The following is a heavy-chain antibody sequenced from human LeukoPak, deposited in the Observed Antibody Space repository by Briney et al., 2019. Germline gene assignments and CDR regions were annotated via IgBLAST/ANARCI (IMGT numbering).Heavy chain of an antibody. D-gene: IGHD6-13*01. Sequence: SETLSLTCAVYGGSFSGYYWSWIRHPPGKGLEWIVEINHSGSTNYNPSLKSRVAISVDTSKNQFSLKLSSVTAADTAVYYCARGEMAAAGQTNNWFDPWGQGTLVTVSS. CDR2: INHSGST. CDR3: ARGEMAAAGQTNNWFDP. V-gene: IGHV4-34*01. CDR1: GGSFSGYY. J-gene: IGHJ5*02.